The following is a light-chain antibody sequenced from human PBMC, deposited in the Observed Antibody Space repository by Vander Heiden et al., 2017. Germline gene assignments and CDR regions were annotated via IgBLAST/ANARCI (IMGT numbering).Light chain of an antibody. CDR3: QAWDSSTAV. J-gene: IGLJ2*01. Sequence: SYELTQPPSVSVSPGQTASITCSEGKLRDEYACWNQQKPGQDPVLIIYQDSKRPSGIPERFSGSNSGNTATLTISGTQAMDEADYYCQAWDSSTAVFGGGTKLTVL. CDR2: QDS. CDR1: KLRDEY. V-gene: IGLV3-1*01.